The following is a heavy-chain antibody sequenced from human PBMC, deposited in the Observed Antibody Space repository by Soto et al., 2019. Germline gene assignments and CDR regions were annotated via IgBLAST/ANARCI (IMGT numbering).Heavy chain of an antibody. CDR3: ARVTPSPVGANSFDH. CDR2: IKYDGIEI. J-gene: IGHJ4*02. V-gene: IGHV3-7*05. CDR1: GFSFSNYW. Sequence: EVELVESGGGLVQPGGSLRLSCVASGFSFSNYWMTWVRQAPGKGLEWVANIKYDGIEIYYVDSVKGRFTISRDNAKNSLYLQMNSLRAEDTAVHYCARVTPSPVGANSFDHWAQGTLTTVSS. D-gene: IGHD1-26*01.